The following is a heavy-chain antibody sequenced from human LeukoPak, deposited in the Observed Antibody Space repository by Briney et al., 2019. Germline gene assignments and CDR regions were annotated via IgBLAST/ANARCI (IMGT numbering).Heavy chain of an antibody. Sequence: GGSLRLSCAASGFTVSSNYMTWVRQAPGKGLEWVSIIYSGGPTYYADSVKGRFTISRDISKNTVYLQTNSLRTEDSAVYYCARDVAGTTGTPWFDPWGQGTRVTVSS. V-gene: IGHV3-53*01. CDR3: ARDVAGTTGTPWFDP. CDR2: IYSGGPT. D-gene: IGHD1-1*01. J-gene: IGHJ5*02. CDR1: GFTVSSNY.